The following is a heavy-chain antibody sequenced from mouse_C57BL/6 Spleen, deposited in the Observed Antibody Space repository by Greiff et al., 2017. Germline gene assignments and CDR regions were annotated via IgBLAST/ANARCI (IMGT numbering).Heavy chain of an antibody. CDR2: IYPGSGNT. CDR3: AREGHYDVYYFDY. CDR1: GYTFTDYY. J-gene: IGHJ2*01. D-gene: IGHD2-3*01. Sequence: QVQLKESGPELVKPGASVKISCKASGYTFTDYYINWVKQRPGQGLEWIGRIYPGSGNTKYNEKFKGKATLTVDTSYSTSYMQLSSLTSEDSAVYSCAREGHYDVYYFDYWGQGTTLTVSS. V-gene: IGHV1-84*01.